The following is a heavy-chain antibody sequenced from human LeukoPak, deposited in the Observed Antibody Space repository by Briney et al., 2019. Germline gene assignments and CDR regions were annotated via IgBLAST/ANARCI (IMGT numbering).Heavy chain of an antibody. CDR2: IIPIVAIA. CDR1: GGTFISYA. V-gene: IGHV1-69*04. D-gene: IGHD2-2*01. J-gene: IGHJ4*02. CDR3: ALGYCSSNSCYAPDY. Sequence: ASVKVSCKASGGTFISYAISWVRQAPGQGLEWMGRIIPIVAIANYAQKFQGRVTITADKSTTTAYMELRSLKSEDTAVYYCALGYCSSNSCYAPDYWGQGTLVTVSS.